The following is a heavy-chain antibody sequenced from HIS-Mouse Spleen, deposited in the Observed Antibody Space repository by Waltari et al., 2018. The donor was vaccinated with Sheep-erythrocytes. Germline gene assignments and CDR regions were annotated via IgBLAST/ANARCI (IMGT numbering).Heavy chain of an antibody. D-gene: IGHD2-21*02. J-gene: IGHJ4*02. CDR2: ISSSSSYI. CDR3: ARDRTARNDFDY. CDR1: GFTFSSYS. V-gene: IGHV3-21*01. Sequence: EVQLVESGGGLVKPGGSLRLSCAASGFTFSSYSMNWVRQASGKGLEWVSSISSSSSYIYYADSVKGRFTISRHNAKNSLYLQMNSLRAEDTAVYYCARDRTARNDFDYWGQGTLVTVSS.